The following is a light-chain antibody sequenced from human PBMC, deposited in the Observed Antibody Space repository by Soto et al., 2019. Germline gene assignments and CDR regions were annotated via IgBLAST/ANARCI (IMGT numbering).Light chain of an antibody. J-gene: IGKJ4*02. CDR2: GAS. CDR3: QQYATTPRT. V-gene: IGKV1-39*01. Sequence: DIQMTQSPSTLSASVGDRVTITCRASQSISSYLNWYQQKPGKAPKLPIYGASSMETGVPPRFSGSGSGTDFTLTITRLEPEDFAAYYCQQYATTPRTFGGGTKVDIK. CDR1: QSISSY.